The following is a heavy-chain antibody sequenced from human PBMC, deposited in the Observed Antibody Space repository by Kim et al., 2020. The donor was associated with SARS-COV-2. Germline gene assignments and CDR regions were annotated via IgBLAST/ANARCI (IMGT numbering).Heavy chain of an antibody. J-gene: IGHJ6*02. Sequence: ASVKVSCKASGYTFTTYGITWVRQAPGQGLEWMGWISPYNGNTKYEQKIQGRVTMTTDTPTSTVYLELRSLRSDDSAVYCCARDRDYDILTGYYKMGDYYYGMDVWGQGTTVIVS. CDR1: GYTFTTYG. CDR3: ARDRDYDILTGYYKMGDYYYGMDV. D-gene: IGHD3-9*01. CDR2: ISPYNGNT. V-gene: IGHV1-18*01.